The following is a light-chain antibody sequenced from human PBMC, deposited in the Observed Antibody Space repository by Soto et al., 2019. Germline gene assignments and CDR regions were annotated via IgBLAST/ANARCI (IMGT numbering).Light chain of an antibody. CDR3: QQYGSSPPMYT. CDR2: DAS. Sequence: IVLTQSPATLSLSPGERATLSCGASQSVSSSYLAWYQQKPGLAPRLLIYDASSRATGIPDMFSGSGSGTDFTLTISRLEPEDFAVYYCQQYGSSPPMYTFGQGTKLEIK. V-gene: IGKV3D-20*01. J-gene: IGKJ2*01. CDR1: QSVSSSY.